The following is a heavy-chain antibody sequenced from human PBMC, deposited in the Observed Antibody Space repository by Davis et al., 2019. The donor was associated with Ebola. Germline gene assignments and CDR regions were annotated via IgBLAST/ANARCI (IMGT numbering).Heavy chain of an antibody. J-gene: IGHJ2*01. Sequence: PSETLSLTCTVSGGSISSSTYHWVWIRQPPGKGLEWIGEINQNGRTNYNPSLKSRVTISLDTSRNQFSLRLGSVTAADTAVYYCARAFHNWYFDLWGRGSLVTVSS. CDR2: INQNGRT. V-gene: IGHV4-39*07. CDR1: GGSISSSTYH. CDR3: ARAFHNWYFDL.